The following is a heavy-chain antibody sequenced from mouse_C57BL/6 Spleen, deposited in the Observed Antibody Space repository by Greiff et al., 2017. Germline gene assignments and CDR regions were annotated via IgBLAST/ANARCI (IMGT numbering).Heavy chain of an antibody. CDR3: AREGDYDYDGAMDY. CDR1: GFTFSSYA. J-gene: IGHJ4*01. D-gene: IGHD2-4*01. Sequence: EVQLQQSGGGLVKPGGSLKLSCAASGFTFSSYAMSWVRQTPEKRLEWVATISDGGSYTYYPDNVKGRFTISRDNAKNNLYLQMSHLKSEDTAMYYCAREGDYDYDGAMDYWGQGTSVTVSS. V-gene: IGHV5-4*01. CDR2: ISDGGSYT.